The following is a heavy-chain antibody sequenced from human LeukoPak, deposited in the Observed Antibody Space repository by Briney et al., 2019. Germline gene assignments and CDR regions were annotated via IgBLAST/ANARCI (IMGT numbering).Heavy chain of an antibody. CDR1: GYTFTSYY. V-gene: IGHV1-46*01. CDR3: ARGLYYYDSGGYPLDY. J-gene: IGHJ4*02. D-gene: IGHD3-22*01. Sequence: ASVKVSCKASGYTFTSYYMHWVRQAPGQGLEWMGIINPSGGSTSYAQKFQGRVTMTRDTSTSTVYMELSSLRSEDTAVYFCARGLYYYDSGGYPLDYWGQGTLVTVSS. CDR2: INPSGGST.